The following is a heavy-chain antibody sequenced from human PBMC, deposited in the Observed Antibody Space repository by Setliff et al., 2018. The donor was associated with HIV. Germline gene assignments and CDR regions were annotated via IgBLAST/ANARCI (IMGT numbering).Heavy chain of an antibody. CDR2: IIPLFGAP. CDR3: AKLTYFGSGSRVPKPGYFYMDV. D-gene: IGHD3-10*01. CDR1: GGSFGTFD. J-gene: IGHJ6*03. V-gene: IGHV1-69*05. Sequence: VKVSCKASGGSFGTFDISWVRQAPGQGLEWVGEIIPLFGAPNYAQKFQGRVTLTTDESTSAAFMELRSLRSEDTAVYYCAKLTYFGSGSRVPKPGYFYMDVWGQGTTVTVS.